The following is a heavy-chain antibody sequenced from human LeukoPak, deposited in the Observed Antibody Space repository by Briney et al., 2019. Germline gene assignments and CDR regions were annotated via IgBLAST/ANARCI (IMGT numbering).Heavy chain of an antibody. V-gene: IGHV4-59*12. CDR1: GGSISNYY. CDR2: LYYSGST. J-gene: IGHJ6*02. CDR3: ARDYYGSGSYYNHFYGMDV. Sequence: SETLSLTCTVSGGSISNYYWNWIRLSPGKGLEWIGYLYYSGSTNYNPSLESRVTISVDSSNNQFFLSLSSVTAADTAVYYCARDYYGSGSYYNHFYGMDVWGQGTTVIVSS. D-gene: IGHD3-10*01.